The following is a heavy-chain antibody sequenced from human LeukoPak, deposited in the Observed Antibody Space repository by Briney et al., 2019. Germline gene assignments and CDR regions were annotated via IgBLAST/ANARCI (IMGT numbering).Heavy chain of an antibody. V-gene: IGHV3-30*02. D-gene: IGHD3-3*01. CDR3: AKAISPSDLWSGP. CDR2: IRNDESDK. CDR1: GFSLSIYV. J-gene: IGHJ5*02. Sequence: GGSLRLSCAASGFSLSIYVMHWVRQAPGRGLEWVAFIRNDESDKKYADSVKGRFTISRDNSKDTLHLQMNNLRDEDTAVYYCAKAISPSDLWSGPWGQGTLVSVSS.